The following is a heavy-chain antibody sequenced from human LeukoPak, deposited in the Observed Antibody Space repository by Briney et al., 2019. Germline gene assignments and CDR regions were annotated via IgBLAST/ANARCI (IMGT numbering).Heavy chain of an antibody. CDR3: AKDLGTYYYGSRGDY. CDR1: GFTFSIYA. J-gene: IGHJ4*02. Sequence: GGSLRLSCAASGFTFSIYAMSWVRQAPGKGLEWVSAISGSGGTAYYADSVKGRFTISRDNSKNTLYLQMNSLRAEDTAVYYCAKDLGTYYYGSRGDYWGQGTLVTVSS. D-gene: IGHD3-10*01. V-gene: IGHV3-23*01. CDR2: ISGSGGTA.